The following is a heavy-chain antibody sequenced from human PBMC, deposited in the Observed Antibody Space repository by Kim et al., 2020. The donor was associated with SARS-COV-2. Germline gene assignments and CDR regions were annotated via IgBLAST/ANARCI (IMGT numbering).Heavy chain of an antibody. D-gene: IGHD1-26*01. CDR2: IDPSDSHT. J-gene: IGHJ6*02. V-gene: IGHV5-10-1*01. CDR1: GYTFTNYW. CDR3: ARLSVGLTSLSYYYGMNV. Sequence: GESLKISCQGSGYTFTNYWINWVRQMPGKGLEWMGRIDPSDSHTTYSPSFQGRVTISIDKSIRTAYLQWSSLKGSDTAMYYCARLSVGLTSLSYYYGMNVWGQGATVTVSS.